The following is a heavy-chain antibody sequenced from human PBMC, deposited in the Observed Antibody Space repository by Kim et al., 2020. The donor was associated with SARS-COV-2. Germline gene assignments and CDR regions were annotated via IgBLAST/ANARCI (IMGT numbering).Heavy chain of an antibody. CDR3: ARGIFRDGFDV. V-gene: IGHV3-74*01. J-gene: IGHJ6*02. CDR2: ISNDGGVT. D-gene: IGHD2-15*01. CDR1: GFRSSNYY. Sequence: GGSLRLSCAASGFRSSNYYVNWVRQRPGKGLEWVSRISNDGGVTHYADSVGGRFTTSRDSAENTVYLQMNSLSAEDTAVYFCARGIFRDGFDVWGQGTTVSVSS.